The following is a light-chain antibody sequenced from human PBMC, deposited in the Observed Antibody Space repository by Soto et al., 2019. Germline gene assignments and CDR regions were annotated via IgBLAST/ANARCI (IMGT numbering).Light chain of an antibody. CDR2: GAS. V-gene: IGKV3-20*01. CDR1: QSVYVN. Sequence: EIVLTQSPGTLSLSPGEGATLSCRASQSVYVNLAWYQQKPGQSPRLLIYGASTRATDIPDRFSGSGSDTDFALTISRLEPKDFAVYYCQQYSGSPFTFGPGTKVNIK. J-gene: IGKJ3*01. CDR3: QQYSGSPFT.